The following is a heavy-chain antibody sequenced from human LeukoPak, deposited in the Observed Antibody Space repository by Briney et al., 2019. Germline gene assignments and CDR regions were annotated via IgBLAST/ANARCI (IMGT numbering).Heavy chain of an antibody. CDR2: IRYDGGNK. Sequence: GGSLRLXCAASGFTFSSYGMYWVRQAPGKGLEWVAFIRYDGGNKYYADSVKGRFTISRDNSKNTLYLQMNSLRAEDTAVYYCAKGVGYCSSTSCYYYYYYMDVWGKGTTVTVSS. CDR3: AKGVGYCSSTSCYYYYYYMDV. J-gene: IGHJ6*03. D-gene: IGHD2-2*01. V-gene: IGHV3-30*02. CDR1: GFTFSSYG.